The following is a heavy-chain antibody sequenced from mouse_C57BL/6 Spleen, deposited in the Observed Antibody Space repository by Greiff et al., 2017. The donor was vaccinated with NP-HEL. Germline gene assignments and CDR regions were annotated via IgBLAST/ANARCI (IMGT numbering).Heavy chain of an antibody. CDR2: IYPGDGDT. J-gene: IGHJ3*01. CDR3: ARSELGPVAY. CDR1: GYAFSSSW. D-gene: IGHD4-1*01. V-gene: IGHV1-82*01. Sequence: VQLQQSGPELVKPGASVKISCKASGYAFSSSWMNWVKQRPGKGLEWIGRIYPGDGDTNYNGKFKGKATLTADKSSSTAYMQLSSLTSEDSAVYFCARSELGPVAYWGQGTLVTVSA.